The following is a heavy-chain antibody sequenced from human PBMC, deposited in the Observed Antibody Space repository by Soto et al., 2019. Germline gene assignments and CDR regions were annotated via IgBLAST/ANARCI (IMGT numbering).Heavy chain of an antibody. J-gene: IGHJ4*02. D-gene: IGHD1-26*01. Sequence: QVQLVQSGAEVRQPGASVKVSCKASGYTFSNSGITWVRQAPGQGLEWMGWISAYDGNANYAQKLRGRVTMTTDTSTGTAYMELGSLRSDDTAVYYCARDQSGTSFYYYWGQVTLVTVSS. CDR2: ISAYDGNA. CDR3: ARDQSGTSFYYY. V-gene: IGHV1-18*01. CDR1: GYTFSNSG.